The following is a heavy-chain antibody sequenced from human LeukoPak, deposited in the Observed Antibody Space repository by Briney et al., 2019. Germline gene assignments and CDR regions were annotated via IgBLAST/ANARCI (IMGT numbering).Heavy chain of an antibody. V-gene: IGHV3-23*01. Sequence: GGSLRLSCTASGFTFSSYGMTCVRQAPGKGLEWVSAISGSGGSTYYADSVKGRFTISRDNSKNTLYLQMNSLRAEDTAVYYCAKDRRAGSYDYWGQGTLVTVSS. CDR2: ISGSGGST. J-gene: IGHJ4*02. CDR1: GFTFSSYG. CDR3: AKDRRAGSYDY. D-gene: IGHD3-10*01.